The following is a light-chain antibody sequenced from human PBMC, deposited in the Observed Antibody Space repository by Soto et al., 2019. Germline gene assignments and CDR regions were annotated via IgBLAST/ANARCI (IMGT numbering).Light chain of an antibody. Sequence: IQLTQSPSSLSASVGDRVTITCRASQGISSYLAWYQQKPGKASKLLIYAASTLQSGVPSRFSGSGSGTDFTLTISSLQPEDFATYYCQQLNSYPLTFGQGTKVDI. CDR3: QQLNSYPLT. CDR1: QGISSY. J-gene: IGKJ1*01. V-gene: IGKV1-9*01. CDR2: AAS.